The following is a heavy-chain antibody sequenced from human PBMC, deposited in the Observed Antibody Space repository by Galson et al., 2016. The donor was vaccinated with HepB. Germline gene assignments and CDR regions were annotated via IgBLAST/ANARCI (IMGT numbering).Heavy chain of an antibody. D-gene: IGHD3-9*01. V-gene: IGHV3-21*06. CDR2: ISGTGTYI. J-gene: IGHJ4*02. Sequence: SLRLSCAASGFTFITYSMNWVRQAPGKGLEWVSSISGTGTYIYYAESVKGRFTISRDNAKNLLYLQMNSLRAEDTAVYYCARGSNYDILTGYLSWGQGTPVTVSS. CDR1: GFTFITYS. CDR3: ARGSNYDILTGYLS.